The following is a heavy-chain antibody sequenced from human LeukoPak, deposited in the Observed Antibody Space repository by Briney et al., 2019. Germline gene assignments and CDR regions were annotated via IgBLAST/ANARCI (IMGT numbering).Heavy chain of an antibody. D-gene: IGHD2-15*01. V-gene: IGHV4-39*01. Sequence: PSETLSSTAPSLVGPFTIGITTWAWVRHPPGKGLDWMGTISYSGNTDYNPSLRSRVTISVDTSNNQFSLRLGSVTAADTAVYHCARHCCSGPAKRVFDIWGQGTMVTVSS. CDR1: VGPFTIGITT. CDR2: ISYSGNT. J-gene: IGHJ3*02. CDR3: ARHCCSGPAKRVFDI.